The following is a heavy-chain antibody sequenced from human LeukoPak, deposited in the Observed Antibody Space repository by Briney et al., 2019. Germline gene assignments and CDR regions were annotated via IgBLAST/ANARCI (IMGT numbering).Heavy chain of an antibody. Sequence: PGGSLRLSCAASGFTFSSYGMHWVRQAPGKGLEWVAVIWYDGSNKYYADSVKGRFTISRDNAKNSLYLQMNSLRAEDTAVYYCARGDYYDRSGYYVWGQGTLVTVSS. V-gene: IGHV3-33*01. J-gene: IGHJ4*02. CDR1: GFTFSSYG. D-gene: IGHD3-22*01. CDR3: ARGDYYDRSGYYV. CDR2: IWYDGSNK.